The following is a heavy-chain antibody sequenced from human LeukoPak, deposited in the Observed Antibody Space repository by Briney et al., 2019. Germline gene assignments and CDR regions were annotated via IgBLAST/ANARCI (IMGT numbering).Heavy chain of an antibody. CDR2: INPSGGST. D-gene: IGHD2-15*01. J-gene: IGHJ3*02. CDR3: ARDPVVAATSHDAFDI. V-gene: IGHV1-46*01. Sequence: ASVKVSCKGSGYIFPDYYIYWVRQAPGQGLEWMGIINPSGGSTSYAQKFQGRVTMTRDTSTSTVYMELSSLRSEDTAVYYCARDPVVAATSHDAFDIWGQGTMVTVSS. CDR1: GYIFPDYY.